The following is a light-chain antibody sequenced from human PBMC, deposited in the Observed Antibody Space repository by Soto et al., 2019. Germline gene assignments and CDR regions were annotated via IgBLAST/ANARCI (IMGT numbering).Light chain of an antibody. V-gene: IGLV2-23*01. J-gene: IGLJ1*01. CDR3: FSFTSTNTHV. Sequence: QSVLTQPISVSGSPGQSITISCTGTSSDFGSYKFVSWYQHHPGTVPKVIIYETSKRPSGVSDRFSGSKSGNTASLTISGLQAEDEADYYCFSFTSTNTHVFGSGTKVTVL. CDR2: ETS. CDR1: SSDFGSYKF.